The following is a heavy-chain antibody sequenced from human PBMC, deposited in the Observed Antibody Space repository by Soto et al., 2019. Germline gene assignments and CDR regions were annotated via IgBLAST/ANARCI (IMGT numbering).Heavy chain of an antibody. CDR3: AKDLWVVGRLADL. CDR1: GFTFSSYA. J-gene: IGHJ4*02. CDR2: ISGSGIST. D-gene: IGHD2-15*01. Sequence: EVQLLESGGGLVQPGGSLRLSCAASGFTFSSYAMSWVRQAPGKGLEWVSGISGSGISTYYADSVKGRFTISRDNSKNTLYLQMNRLGAEDTAAYYCAKDLWVVGRLADLWGQGTLVTVSS. V-gene: IGHV3-23*01.